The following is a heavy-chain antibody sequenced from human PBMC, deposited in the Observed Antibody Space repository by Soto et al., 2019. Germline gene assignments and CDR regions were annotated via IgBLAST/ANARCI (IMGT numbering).Heavy chain of an antibody. D-gene: IGHD6-19*01. V-gene: IGHV2-5*02. CDR1: GFSLTTSGVG. Sequence: SGPTLVNPTQTLTLTCTFSGFSLTTSGVGVGWIRQPPGEALEWLALIYWDDDKRYSPSLKSRLTITKDTSKNQVVLTMTNMDPVDTATYYCGHAVAGPESFDYWGQGTLVTVSS. CDR2: IYWDDDK. J-gene: IGHJ4*02. CDR3: GHAVAGPESFDY.